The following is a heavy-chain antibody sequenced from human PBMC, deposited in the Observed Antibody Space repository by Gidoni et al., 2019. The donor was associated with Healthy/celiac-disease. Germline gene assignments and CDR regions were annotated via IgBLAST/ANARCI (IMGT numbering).Heavy chain of an antibody. Sequence: EVQLVESWGGLVQPGGSLGLSCAASGFTFSSYWMHWGRQAPGKGLVWVSRMNSDGSSTSYADSVKGRFTISRDNAKNTLYLQMNSLRAEDTAVYYCARGAGLVDGDPRWYFDYWGQGTLVTVSS. CDR2: MNSDGSST. V-gene: IGHV3-74*01. CDR3: ARGAGLVDGDPRWYFDY. CDR1: GFTFSSYW. J-gene: IGHJ4*02. D-gene: IGHD2-21*02.